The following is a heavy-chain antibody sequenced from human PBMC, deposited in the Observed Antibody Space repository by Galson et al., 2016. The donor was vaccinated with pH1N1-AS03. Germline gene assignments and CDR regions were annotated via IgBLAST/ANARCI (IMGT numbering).Heavy chain of an antibody. CDR2: IYPSDSDA. V-gene: IGHV5-51*01. CDR1: GYLFTNYW. Sequence: QSGAEVKQPGESLKISCKASGYLFTNYWIAWVRQMPGKGLEWMGIIYPSDSDARYSPSFQGQVTFSADKSTSTAYLHLTTLKAADSAIYYCARHASPTILSNHFDSWGRGTLVTVSS. CDR3: ARHASPTILSNHFDS. J-gene: IGHJ4*02. D-gene: IGHD1-26*01.